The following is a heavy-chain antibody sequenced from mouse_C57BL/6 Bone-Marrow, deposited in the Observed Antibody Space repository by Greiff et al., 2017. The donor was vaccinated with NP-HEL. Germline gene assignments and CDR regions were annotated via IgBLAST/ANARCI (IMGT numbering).Heavy chain of an antibody. V-gene: IGHV1-80*01. CDR3: ARSHLGSSDWYFDV. D-gene: IGHD1-1*01. J-gene: IGHJ1*03. CDR1: GYAFSSYW. CDR2: IYPGDGDT. Sequence: QVQLKESGAELVKPGASVKISCKASGYAFSSYWMNWVKQRPGKGLEWIGQIYPGDGDTNYNGKFKGKATLTADKSSSTAYMQLSSLTSEDSAVYFCARSHLGSSDWYFDVWGTGTTVTVSS.